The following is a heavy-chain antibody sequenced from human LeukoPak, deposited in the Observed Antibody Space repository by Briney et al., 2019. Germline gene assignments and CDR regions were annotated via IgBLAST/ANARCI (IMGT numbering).Heavy chain of an antibody. J-gene: IGHJ4*02. CDR3: ARGKASGYSGYDSLYYFDY. CDR1: GGTFSSYA. Sequence: SVKVCCKASGGTFSSYAISWVRQAPGQGLEWMGGIIPIFGTANYAQKFQGRVTITTDESTSTAYMELSSLRSEDTAVYYCARGKASGYSGYDSLYYFDYWGQGTLVTVSS. CDR2: IIPIFGTA. V-gene: IGHV1-69*05. D-gene: IGHD5-12*01.